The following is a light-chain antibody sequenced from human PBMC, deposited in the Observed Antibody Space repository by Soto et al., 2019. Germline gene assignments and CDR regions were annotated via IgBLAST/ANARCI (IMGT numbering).Light chain of an antibody. CDR3: QQYDRWPVT. CDR1: QSVINN. J-gene: IGKJ4*01. V-gene: IGKV3-15*01. CDR2: YAS. Sequence: EILMTQSPATLSVYPGERVTISCRASQSVINNLAWYQHNPGQAPSILMSYASTGDTGIPDRFSGSGSWTDFTLTINRLQSEDVSMDYCQQYDRWPVTFGGGTKVDIK.